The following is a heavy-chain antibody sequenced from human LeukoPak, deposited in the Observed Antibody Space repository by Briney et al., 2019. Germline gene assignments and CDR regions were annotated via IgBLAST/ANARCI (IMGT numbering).Heavy chain of an antibody. CDR1: GFTFSSYS. J-gene: IGHJ4*02. CDR2: ISSSSSDI. Sequence: GGSLRLSCAAFGFTFSSYSMNWVRQAPGKGLEWVSFISSSSSDIYYADSLKGRFTISRDNAKNSLYLQMNSLRAEDTAVYYCARGARYSGSYYDYWGQGTLVTVSS. D-gene: IGHD1-26*01. CDR3: ARGARYSGSYYDY. V-gene: IGHV3-21*04.